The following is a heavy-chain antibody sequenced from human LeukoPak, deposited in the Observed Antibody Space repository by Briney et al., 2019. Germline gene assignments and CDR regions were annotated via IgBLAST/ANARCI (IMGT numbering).Heavy chain of an antibody. J-gene: IGHJ6*03. CDR2: VNHEGDS. D-gene: IGHD4-11*01. Sequence: SETLSLTCAVYGVSLRGYYWRWIRQSPEKGLEWIGEVNHEGDSIYSPSLKSRLTLSVDMSKNQFSLNLRSVTAADTAVYFCARGSNYVSDYYFDVWGKGTTVIVSS. V-gene: IGHV4-34*01. CDR1: GVSLRGYY. CDR3: ARGSNYVSDYYFDV.